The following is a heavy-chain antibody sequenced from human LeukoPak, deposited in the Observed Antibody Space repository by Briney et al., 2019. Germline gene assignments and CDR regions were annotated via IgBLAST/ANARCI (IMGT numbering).Heavy chain of an antibody. CDR2: IWYDGSNK. V-gene: IGHV3-33*01. Sequence: GGSLRLSCAASGFTFSSYGMHWVRQAPGKGLEWVAVIWYDGSNKYYADSVKGRFTISRDNSKNTLYLQVNSLRAEDTAVYYCARVEGNGYGFDYWGQGTLVTVSS. CDR1: GFTFSSYG. CDR3: ARVEGNGYGFDY. D-gene: IGHD5-18*01. J-gene: IGHJ4*02.